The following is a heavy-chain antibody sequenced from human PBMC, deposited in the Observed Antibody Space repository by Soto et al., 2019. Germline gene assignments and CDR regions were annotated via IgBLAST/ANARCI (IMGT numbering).Heavy chain of an antibody. CDR1: GNTFTSYD. Sequence: QVQLVQSGAEVKKPGASVKVSCKASGNTFTSYDINWVRQATGQGLEYLGWMNPNSGNTAYVQKFQGRVTMTWDTSXXTAYMELSGLRSEDTAVYFCARGVKYGAYSRWFDPWGQGTLVTVSS. V-gene: IGHV1-8*01. CDR3: ARGVKYGAYSRWFDP. CDR2: MNPNSGNT. J-gene: IGHJ5*02. D-gene: IGHD4-17*01.